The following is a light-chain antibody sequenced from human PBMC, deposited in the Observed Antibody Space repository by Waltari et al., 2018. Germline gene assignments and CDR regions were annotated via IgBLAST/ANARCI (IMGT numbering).Light chain of an antibody. CDR1: QSISEY. CDR3: QQSYT. Sequence: DIKMTQSPSSLSASVGEKVTITCRASQSISEYLNWYQHKPGKVPKLLIYGASSLQSGVPSRFSGSGSGTDFTLSITSLQPEDSATYYCQQSYTFGGGTKVEIK. J-gene: IGKJ4*01. V-gene: IGKV1-39*01. CDR2: GAS.